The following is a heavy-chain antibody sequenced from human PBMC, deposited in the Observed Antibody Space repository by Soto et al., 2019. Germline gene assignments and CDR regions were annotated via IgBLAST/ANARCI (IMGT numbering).Heavy chain of an antibody. D-gene: IGHD3-16*01. CDR1: GFKFDDYV. CDR3: VKDKGDARFAIQNRALDYIDV. Sequence: EQTGRSLRLSCAASGFKFDDYVMHWVRQGPGKGLEWVSGISGDSGSIDYADSVRGRFTISRDNAKNVLYLQMNSLRAEDTPFYYCVKDKGDARFAIQNRALDYIDVWGKGTTVTVSS. J-gene: IGHJ6*03. CDR2: ISGDSGSI. V-gene: IGHV3-9*01.